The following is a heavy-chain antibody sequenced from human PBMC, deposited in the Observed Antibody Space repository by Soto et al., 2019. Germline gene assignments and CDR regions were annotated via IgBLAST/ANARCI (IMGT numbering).Heavy chain of an antibody. Sequence: GGSLRLSCAASRFTFSSYSMNWVLQAPGRGMEWVSSISSSSSYIYYADSVKGRFTISRDNAKNSLYLQMNSLRAEDTAVYYCASEEGTGDYAGIDYWGQGTLVTVSS. CDR1: RFTFSSYS. V-gene: IGHV3-21*01. CDR3: ASEEGTGDYAGIDY. CDR2: ISSSSSYI. J-gene: IGHJ4*02. D-gene: IGHD4-17*01.